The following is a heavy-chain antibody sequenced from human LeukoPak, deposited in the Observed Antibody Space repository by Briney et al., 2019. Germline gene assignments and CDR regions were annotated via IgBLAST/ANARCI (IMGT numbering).Heavy chain of an antibody. CDR2: FDPEDGET. CDR3: ATGYQLPGDAFDI. V-gene: IGHV1-24*01. J-gene: IGHJ3*02. Sequence: ASVNVSCKVSGYTLTELSMHWVRQAPGKGLEWMGGFDPEDGETIYAQKFQGRVTMTEDTSTDTAYMELSSLRSEDTAVYYCATGYQLPGDAFDIWGQGTMVTVSS. CDR1: GYTLTELS. D-gene: IGHD2-2*01.